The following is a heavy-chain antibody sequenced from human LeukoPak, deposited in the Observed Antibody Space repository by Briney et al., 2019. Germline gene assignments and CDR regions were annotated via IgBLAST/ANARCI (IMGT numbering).Heavy chain of an antibody. CDR1: GSTVNSNY. J-gene: IGHJ5*01. V-gene: IGHV3-66*01. CDR3: ARDRYSSGWYDS. D-gene: IGHD3-22*01. CDR2: IYSGGIT. Sequence: GGSLRLSCEVSGSTVNSNYMSWVRQVPGKGLEWVSIIYSGGITYYADSVKGRFTISRDSSKNTVYLQMNSLRVEDTAVYYCARDRYSSGWYDSWGQGTRVTVSS.